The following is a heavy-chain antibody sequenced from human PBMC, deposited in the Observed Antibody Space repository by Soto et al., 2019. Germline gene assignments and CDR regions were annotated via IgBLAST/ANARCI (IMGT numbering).Heavy chain of an antibody. J-gene: IGHJ4*02. CDR1: QVSFSSYA. D-gene: IGHD2-15*01. CDR2: ISGRGGNT. Sequence: GGYLKLSCAASQVSFSSYAMTWVRQASGKRLEWVSTISGRGGNTYYADSVKGRFTISRDNSRNTLYLQMDSLRVEDSAVYSCAKAGCRGRTSFLYYFYYWGEGA. V-gene: IGHV3-23*01. CDR3: AKAGCRGRTSFLYYFYY.